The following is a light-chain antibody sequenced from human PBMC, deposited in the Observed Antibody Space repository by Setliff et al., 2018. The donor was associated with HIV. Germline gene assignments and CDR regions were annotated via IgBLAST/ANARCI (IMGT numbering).Light chain of an antibody. CDR2: DND. CDR3: GAWDSSLSAVV. J-gene: IGLJ2*01. CDR1: SSNIGKSF. Sequence: QSVLTQPPSVSATPGQKVTFSCSGSSSNIGKSFVSWYQQLPGAAPELLIYDNDQRPSGIPDRFSATKAGTSATLGITGLQTGDEADYYCGAWDSSLSAVVFGGGTK. V-gene: IGLV1-51*01.